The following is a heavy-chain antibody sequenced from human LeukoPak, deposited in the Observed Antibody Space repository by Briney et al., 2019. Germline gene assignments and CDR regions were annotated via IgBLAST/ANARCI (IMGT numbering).Heavy chain of an antibody. Sequence: QSGGSLRLSCVASGFTFSNYWMSWVRQAPGKGVEWVANIKQDGSEKYYADSVKGRFTISRDNSKNTLYLQMNSRRAEDTAVYYCARDEGYCSGGSSYPYYYYYMDVWGKGTTVTVSS. D-gene: IGHD2-15*01. V-gene: IGHV3-7*01. J-gene: IGHJ6*03. CDR2: IKQDGSEK. CDR3: ARDEGYCSGGSSYPYYYYYMDV. CDR1: GFTFSNYW.